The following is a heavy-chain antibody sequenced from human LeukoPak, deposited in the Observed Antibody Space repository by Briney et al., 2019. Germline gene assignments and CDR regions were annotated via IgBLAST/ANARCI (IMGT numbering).Heavy chain of an antibody. D-gene: IGHD6-13*01. CDR1: GGSISSSSYY. V-gene: IGHV4-39*07. CDR3: ARDRGSSQDHSSSWYESDYYYYYYMDV. Sequence: SETLSLTCTVSGGSISSSSYYWGWLRQPPGKGLEWIGSIYYSGSTNYNPSLKSRVTISVDTSKNQFSLKLSSVTAADTAVYYCARDRGSSQDHSSSWYESDYYYYYYMDVWGKGTTVTVSS. CDR2: IYYSGST. J-gene: IGHJ6*03.